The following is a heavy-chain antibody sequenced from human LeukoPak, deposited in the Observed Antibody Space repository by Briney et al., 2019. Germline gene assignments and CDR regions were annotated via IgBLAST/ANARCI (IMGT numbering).Heavy chain of an antibody. V-gene: IGHV1-69*13. J-gene: IGHJ5*02. Sequence: GASVKVSCKASGGTFSSFAISWVRQAPGQGLEWMGGIIPIFGTANYAQKFQGRVTITADESTSTAYMELSSLRSEDTAVYYCARVAYGYDFWGGYSQFDPWGQGTLVTVSS. D-gene: IGHD3-3*01. CDR3: ARVAYGYDFWGGYSQFDP. CDR2: IIPIFGTA. CDR1: GGTFSSFA.